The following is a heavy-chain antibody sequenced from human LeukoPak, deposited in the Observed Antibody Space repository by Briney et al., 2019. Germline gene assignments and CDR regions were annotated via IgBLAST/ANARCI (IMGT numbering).Heavy chain of an antibody. CDR2: IRSKAYGGTT. V-gene: IGHV3-49*03. CDR3: TRAYYYDSSGYYRY. CDR1: GFTFGDYA. Sequence: GGSLRLSCTASGFTFGDYAMSWFRQAPGKGLEWVGFIRSKAYGGTTEYAASVKGRFTISRDDSKSIAYLRMNSLKTEDTAVYYCTRAYYYDSSGYYRYWGQGTLVTVSS. J-gene: IGHJ4*02. D-gene: IGHD3-22*01.